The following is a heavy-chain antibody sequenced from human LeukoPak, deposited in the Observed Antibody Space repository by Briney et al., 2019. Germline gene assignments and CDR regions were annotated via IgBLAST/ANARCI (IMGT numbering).Heavy chain of an antibody. CDR1: GCTFSSYA. J-gene: IGHJ4*02. CDR2: ISGSGGST. CDR3: ARDPFNSSSWYSFDY. Sequence: GGSLRLSCAASGCTFSSYAMSWVRQAPGKGLEWVSAISGSGGSTYYADSVKGRFTISRDNSKNTLYLQMNSLRAEDTAVYYCARDPFNSSSWYSFDYWGQGTLVTVSS. D-gene: IGHD6-13*01. V-gene: IGHV3-23*01.